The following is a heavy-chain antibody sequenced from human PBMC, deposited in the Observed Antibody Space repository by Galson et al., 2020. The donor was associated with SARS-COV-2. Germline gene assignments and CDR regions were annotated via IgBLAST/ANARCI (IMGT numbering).Heavy chain of an antibody. Sequence: GGSLRLSCAASGFTFSTYGMHWVRQSPGKGLEWVAVIWNDGSNKYYADSVKGRFTISRDNSKNTLYLQMNSLRAEDTAVYYCAKGGNTNPGANAECFEYGGQGTLVTVAA. J-gene: IGHJ4*02. D-gene: IGHD1-26*01. V-gene: IGHV3-33*06. CDR1: GFTFSTYG. CDR3: AKGGNTNPGANAECFEY. CDR2: IWNDGSNK.